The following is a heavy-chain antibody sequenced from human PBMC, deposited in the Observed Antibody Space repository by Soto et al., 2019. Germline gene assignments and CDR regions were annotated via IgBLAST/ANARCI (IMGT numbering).Heavy chain of an antibody. V-gene: IGHV3-48*01. Sequence: EVQLVESGGGLVQPGGSLRLSCAASGFTFSSYSMNWVRQAPGKGLEWVSYISSSSSTIYYADSVKGRFTISRDNAKNSLYLKMNGLRAEDTAVYYCARETQWLNWFDPWGQGTLVTVSS. CDR1: GFTFSSYS. CDR3: ARETQWLNWFDP. CDR2: ISSSSSTI. J-gene: IGHJ5*02. D-gene: IGHD6-19*01.